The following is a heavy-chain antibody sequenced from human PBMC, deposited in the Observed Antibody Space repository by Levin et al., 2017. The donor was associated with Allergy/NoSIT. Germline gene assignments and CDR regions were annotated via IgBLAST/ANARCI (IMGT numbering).Heavy chain of an antibody. CDR3: TKDRRYYGSGSDQDAFDI. CDR1: GFTFSSSA. CDR2: TSGSGGTT. D-gene: IGHD3-10*01. V-gene: IGHV3-23*01. J-gene: IGHJ3*02. Sequence: SGGSLRLSCAASGFTFSSSAMSWVRQAPGKGLEWVSGTSGSGGTTYYADSVEGRFTISRDNSKSTLYLQLNSLRADDTAIYYCTKDRRYYGSGSDQDAFDIWGQGTMVTVSS.